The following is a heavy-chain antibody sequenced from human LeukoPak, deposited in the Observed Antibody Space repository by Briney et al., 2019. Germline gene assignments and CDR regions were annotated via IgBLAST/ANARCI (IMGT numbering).Heavy chain of an antibody. J-gene: IGHJ4*02. CDR3: VRGKGVIAAPGTGYFDY. CDR2: ITSTSSYI. Sequence: GGSLRLSCAASGXTFSTYSMNWVRQAPEKGLEWVLSITSTSSYIYYADSLKGRFAISRDNAKNSLYLQMNSLRAEDTAVYYCVRGKGVIAAPGTGYFDYWGQGTLVTVSS. D-gene: IGHD6-13*01. V-gene: IGHV3-21*01. CDR1: GXTFSTYS.